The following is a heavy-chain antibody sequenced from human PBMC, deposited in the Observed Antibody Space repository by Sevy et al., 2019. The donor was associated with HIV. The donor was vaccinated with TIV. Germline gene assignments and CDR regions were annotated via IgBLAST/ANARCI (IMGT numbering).Heavy chain of an antibody. V-gene: IGHV1-58*01. CDR2: IVVGSGNT. Sequence: ASVKVSCKASGFTFTSSAVQWVRQARGQRLEWIGWIVVGSGNTNYAQKFQERVTITRDMSTSTAYMELSSLRSKDTAVYYCAANGDHPSHYYYYYMDVWGKGTTVTVSS. D-gene: IGHD4-17*01. J-gene: IGHJ6*03. CDR1: GFTFTSSA. CDR3: AANGDHPSHYYYYYMDV.